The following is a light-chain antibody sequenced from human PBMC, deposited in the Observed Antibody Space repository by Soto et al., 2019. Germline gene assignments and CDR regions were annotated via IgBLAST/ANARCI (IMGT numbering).Light chain of an antibody. CDR3: QQSYSTEWT. CDR1: QSISSY. Sequence: EIQMTQSPTSLSAPVWDRVTLPYRASQSISSYLNWYQQKPGKAPKLLIYAASSLQSGVPSRFSGSGSGTDFTLTISSLQPEDFATYYCQQSYSTEWTFGQGTKVDIK. V-gene: IGKV1-39*01. J-gene: IGKJ1*01. CDR2: AAS.